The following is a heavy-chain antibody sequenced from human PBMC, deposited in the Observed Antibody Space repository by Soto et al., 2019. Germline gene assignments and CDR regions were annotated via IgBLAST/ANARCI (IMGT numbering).Heavy chain of an antibody. CDR3: APSQKGYKWNYFDH. V-gene: IGHV4-39*01. D-gene: IGHD1-20*01. CDR2: VFYTCFT. J-gene: IGHJ4*02. Sequence: ERLCRTGSVSGGSINGSYYYGAWLRESPGKGPEWIGSVFYTCFTSYNPSLGSRVSLSVDTSKSQFSLKLSAVTAADTAVYYSAPSQKGYKWNYFDHLGQGAPVTVSS. CDR1: GGSINGSYYY.